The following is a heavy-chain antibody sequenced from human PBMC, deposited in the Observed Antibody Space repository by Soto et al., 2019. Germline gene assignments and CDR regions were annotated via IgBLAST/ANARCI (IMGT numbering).Heavy chain of an antibody. Sequence: QVQLVQSGAEVKKPGASVKVSCKASGYSFTRYGISWVRQAPGQGLEWMGWISGYNANTNYPENLQGRVTMTTDTSTSTAYMEVRNLISDDTAVYYWARMGDVPYYCYGLDVWGQGTTVTVSS. V-gene: IGHV1-18*01. J-gene: IGHJ6*02. D-gene: IGHD3-16*01. CDR3: ARMGDVPYYCYGLDV. CDR2: ISGYNANT. CDR1: GYSFTRYG.